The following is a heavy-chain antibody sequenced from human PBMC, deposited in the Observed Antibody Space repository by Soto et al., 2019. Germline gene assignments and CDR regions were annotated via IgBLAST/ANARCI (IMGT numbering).Heavy chain of an antibody. Sequence: QVQLQESGPGLVKPSQTLSLTYTVSGGSISSGGYFWSWIRQHPGKGLEWIGVINYSGSTYSNPSLKSRVTIPVDTSKTQFSLKLSSVTAADTAVYYCARDILLWFGELPPRAHDAFDIWGQGTMVTVSS. CDR3: ARDILLWFGELPPRAHDAFDI. CDR1: GGSISSGGYF. D-gene: IGHD3-10*01. CDR2: INYSGST. J-gene: IGHJ3*02. V-gene: IGHV4-31*03.